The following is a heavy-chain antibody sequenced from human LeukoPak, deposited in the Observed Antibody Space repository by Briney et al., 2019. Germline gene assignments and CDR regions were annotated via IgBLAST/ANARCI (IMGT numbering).Heavy chain of an antibody. J-gene: IGHJ6*02. CDR1: GGSFSGYY. D-gene: IGHD4-17*01. CDR2: INHSGST. Sequence: SETLSLTCAVYGGSFSGYYWSWIRQPPGKGLEWIGEINHSGSTNYNPSLKSRVTISVDTSKNQFSLKLSSVTAADTAVYYCARLGYSTTGTLPWGQGTTVTVSS. V-gene: IGHV4-34*01. CDR3: ARLGYSTTGTLP.